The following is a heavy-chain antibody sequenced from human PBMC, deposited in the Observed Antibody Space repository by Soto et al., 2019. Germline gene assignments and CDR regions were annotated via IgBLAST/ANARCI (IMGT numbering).Heavy chain of an antibody. CDR3: ARDRRFLEWLSSNWFDP. V-gene: IGHV3-21*01. Sequence: EVQLVESGGGLVKPGGSLRLSCAASGFTFSSYSMNWVRQAPGKGLEWVSSISSSSSYIYYADSVKGRFTISRDNAKNSLYLQMNSLRAEDTAVYYCARDRRFLEWLSSNWFDPWGQGTLVNVFS. J-gene: IGHJ5*02. CDR1: GFTFSSYS. CDR2: ISSSSSYI. D-gene: IGHD3-3*01.